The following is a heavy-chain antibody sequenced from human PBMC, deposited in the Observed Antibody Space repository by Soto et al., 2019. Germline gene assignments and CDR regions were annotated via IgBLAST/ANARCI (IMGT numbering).Heavy chain of an antibody. CDR3: ATDNVLDSDGHFAY. D-gene: IGHD1-26*01. CDR2: ISWNSGDI. J-gene: IGHJ4*02. Sequence: EVQLVESGGGSVQPGRSLRLSCAASGFSFDDYGMPWVRQGPGKGLEWVSGISWNSGDIYYADSVKGRCTISRDKAKRSMYLQMISLRTEATALYYCATDNVLDSDGHFAYWGQGILVNVSS. V-gene: IGHV3-9*01. CDR1: GFSFDDYG.